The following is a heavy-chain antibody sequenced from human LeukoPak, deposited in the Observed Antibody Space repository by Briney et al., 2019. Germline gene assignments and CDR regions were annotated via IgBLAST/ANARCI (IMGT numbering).Heavy chain of an antibody. J-gene: IGHJ1*01. V-gene: IGHV4-30-4*08. CDR1: GGSIISGDYY. Sequence: SETLSLTCTVSGGSIISGDYYWSWIRQPPGKGLECILYIYYSVSTYYKPSLKSRVTISVDTSKNQISLKLSSVTAADTAVYYCARAGNGEYFQHWGQGTLVTVSS. CDR3: ARAGNGEYFQH. CDR2: IYYSVST.